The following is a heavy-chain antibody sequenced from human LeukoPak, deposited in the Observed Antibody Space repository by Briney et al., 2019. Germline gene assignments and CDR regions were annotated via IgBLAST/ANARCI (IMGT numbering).Heavy chain of an antibody. Sequence: SETLSLTCAVYGGSFSGYYWSWIRQPPGKGLEWIGEINHSGSTNYNPSLKSRCTISVDRSKKQFSLKLSSVTAADTAVYYCARERYCSSTSCYTDDAFDIWGQGTMVTVSS. D-gene: IGHD2-2*02. J-gene: IGHJ3*02. CDR3: ARERYCSSTSCYTDDAFDI. CDR2: INHSGST. CDR1: GGSFSGYY. V-gene: IGHV4-34*01.